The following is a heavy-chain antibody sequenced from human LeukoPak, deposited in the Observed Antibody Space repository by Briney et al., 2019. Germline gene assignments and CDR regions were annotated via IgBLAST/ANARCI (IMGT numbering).Heavy chain of an antibody. CDR1: GFTFSNAW. D-gene: IGHD3-10*01. J-gene: IGHJ4*02. CDR3: TTETYITMVRGVKDMDY. CDR2: IKSKTDGGTT. V-gene: IGHV3-15*01. Sequence: GGSLRLSCAASGFTFSNAWMSWVRQAPGKGLEWVGRIKSKTDGGTTDYAAPVKGRFTISRDDSKHTLYLQMNSLKTEDTAVYYCTTETYITMVRGVKDMDYWGQGTLVTVSS.